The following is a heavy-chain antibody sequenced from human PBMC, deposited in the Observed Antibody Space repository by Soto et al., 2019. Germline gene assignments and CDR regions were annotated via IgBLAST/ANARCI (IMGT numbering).Heavy chain of an antibody. J-gene: IGHJ4*02. D-gene: IGHD6-13*01. CDR1: GGIFSSYA. CDR3: ARSSIISAPGDS. CDR2: LIPLFGTV. V-gene: IGHV1-69*01. Sequence: QVQLVQSGAEVKNPGSSVKVSCKASGGIFSSYAISWVRQAPGQGLEWMGGLIPLFGTVNYAQKFQGRVTITADDSTSTAYMELRSLRSEDAAVYYCARSSIISAPGDSWGQGTLVTVSS.